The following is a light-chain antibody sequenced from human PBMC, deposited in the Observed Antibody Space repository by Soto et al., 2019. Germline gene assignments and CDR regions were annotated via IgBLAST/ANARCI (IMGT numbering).Light chain of an antibody. Sequence: EIVMTQSPATLSVSPGERATLSCRASQSVSSNLAWYQQKPGQAPRLLIYGASTGATGIPARFSGSGSGTEFTLTISSLQSEDFGVYYCQQYNNWPLYTCGQGTKLEIK. CDR2: GAS. CDR3: QQYNNWPLYT. J-gene: IGKJ2*01. CDR1: QSVSSN. V-gene: IGKV3-15*01.